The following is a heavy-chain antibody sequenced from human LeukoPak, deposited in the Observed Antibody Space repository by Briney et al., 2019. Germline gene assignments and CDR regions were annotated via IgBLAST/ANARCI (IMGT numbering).Heavy chain of an antibody. D-gene: IGHD3-10*01. J-gene: IGHJ6*03. CDR2: IYHSGST. V-gene: IGHV4-38-2*02. Sequence: SETLSLTCSVSGYSISSGYYWGWIRQPPGKGLEWIGSIYHSGSTYYNPSLKSRVTISVDTSKNQFSLKLSSVTAADTAVYYCARLRNYYGSGSYYNTQRGNYYYYMDVWGKGTTVTISS. CDR3: ARLRNYYGSGSYYNTQRGNYYYYMDV. CDR1: GYSISSGYY.